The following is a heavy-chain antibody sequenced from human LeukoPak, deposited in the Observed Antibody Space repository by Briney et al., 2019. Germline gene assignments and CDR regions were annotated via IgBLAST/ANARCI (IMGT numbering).Heavy chain of an antibody. CDR2: IYPGDSDT. J-gene: IGHJ2*01. CDR1: GYSFTSYW. Sequence: PGESLKISCKGSGYSFTSYWIGWVRQMPGKGLEWMGIIYPGDSDTRYSPSFQGQVTISADKSISTAYLQWSSLKASDTAMYYCASAPEVVADDWYFDLWGRGTLVTVSS. V-gene: IGHV5-51*01. CDR3: ASAPEVVADDWYFDL. D-gene: IGHD3-22*01.